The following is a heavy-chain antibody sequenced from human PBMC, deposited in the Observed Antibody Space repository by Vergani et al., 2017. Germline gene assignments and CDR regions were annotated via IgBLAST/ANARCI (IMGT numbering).Heavy chain of an antibody. CDR2: ISGSGGST. V-gene: IGHV3-23*01. Sequence: EVQLLESGGGLVQPGGSLRLSCAASGFTFSSYAMSWVRQAPGKGLEWVSAISGSGGSTYYADSVKGRFTISSDNSKNTLYLQMNSLRAEDTAVYYCAKDTSALGVPFDYWGQGTLVTVSS. CDR1: GFTFSSYA. D-gene: IGHD3-16*01. CDR3: AKDTSALGVPFDY. J-gene: IGHJ4*02.